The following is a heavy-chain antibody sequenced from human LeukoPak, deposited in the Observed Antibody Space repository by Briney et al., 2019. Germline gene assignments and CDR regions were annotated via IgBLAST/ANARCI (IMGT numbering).Heavy chain of an antibody. J-gene: IGHJ4*02. D-gene: IGHD2-15*01. V-gene: IGHV3-7*04. Sequence: GGSLRLSCAVSGFTFSSYWMSWVRQAPGKGLEWVANINQDGREKYYVDSVKGRFTTSRDNAKNSLYLQMNSLRAEDTAVYFCARGDKFSGDYWGQGTLVTVSS. CDR3: ARGDKFSGDY. CDR1: GFTFSSYW. CDR2: INQDGREK.